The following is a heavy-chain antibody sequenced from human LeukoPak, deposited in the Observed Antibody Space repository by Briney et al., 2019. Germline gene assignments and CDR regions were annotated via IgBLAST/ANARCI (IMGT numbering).Heavy chain of an antibody. V-gene: IGHV4-59*01. CDR2: IYCSGST. Sequence: NPSETLSLTCTVSGGSISSYYWSWIRQPPGKGLEWIGYIYCSGSTNYNPSLKTRVTISGDTSKNQFSLKLSSVTAADTAVYYCARDSMVRGVRPNYYYYMDAWGKGTTVTVSS. D-gene: IGHD3-10*01. J-gene: IGHJ6*03. CDR1: GGSISSYY. CDR3: ARDSMVRGVRPNYYYYMDA.